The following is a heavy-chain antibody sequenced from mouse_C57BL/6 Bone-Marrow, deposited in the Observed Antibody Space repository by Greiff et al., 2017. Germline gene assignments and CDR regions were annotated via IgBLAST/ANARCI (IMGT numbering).Heavy chain of an antibody. J-gene: IGHJ4*01. CDR2: IDPSDSYT. Sequence: QVQLQQPGAELVRPGTSVKLSCKASGYTFTSYWMHWVKQRPGQGLEWIGMIDPSDSYTNYNQKFKGKATLTVDTSSSTAYMQLSSLTSEDSAVYYCARAGLTREVAMDYWGQGTSGTVSS. V-gene: IGHV1-59*01. CDR3: ARAGLTREVAMDY. CDR1: GYTFTSYW. D-gene: IGHD3-1*01.